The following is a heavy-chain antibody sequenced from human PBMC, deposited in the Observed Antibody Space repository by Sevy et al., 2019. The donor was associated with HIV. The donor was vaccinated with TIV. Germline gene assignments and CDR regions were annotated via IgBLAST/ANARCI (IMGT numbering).Heavy chain of an antibody. CDR1: GFTFSDYY. CDR2: ISSSSSYT. J-gene: IGHJ5*02. Sequence: GGSLRLSCAASGFTFSDYYMSWIRQAPGKGLEWVSYISSSSSYTNYADSVKGRFTISRYNAKNSLYLQMNSLRAEDTAVYYCARDGRSSSRDLSWFDPWGQGTLVTVSS. CDR3: ARDGRSSSRDLSWFDP. D-gene: IGHD6-13*01. V-gene: IGHV3-11*06.